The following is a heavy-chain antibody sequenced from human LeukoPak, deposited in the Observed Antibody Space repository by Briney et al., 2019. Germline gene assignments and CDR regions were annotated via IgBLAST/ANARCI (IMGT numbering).Heavy chain of an antibody. J-gene: IGHJ4*02. CDR2: ISWNSGSI. Sequence: GGSLRLSCAASGFTFDDYAMHWVRQAPGKGLEWVSGISWNSGSIGYADSVKGRFTISRDNAKNSLYLQMNSLRAKDTALYYCAKVSGSGWSPYYFDYWGQGTLVTVSS. CDR3: AKVSGSGWSPYYFDY. V-gene: IGHV3-9*01. CDR1: GFTFDDYA. D-gene: IGHD6-19*01.